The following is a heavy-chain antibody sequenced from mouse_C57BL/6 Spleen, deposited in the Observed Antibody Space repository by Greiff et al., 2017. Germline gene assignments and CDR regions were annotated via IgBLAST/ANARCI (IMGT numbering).Heavy chain of an antibody. J-gene: IGHJ2*01. CDR1: GYAFSSSW. Sequence: QVQLKESGPELVKPGASVKISCKASGYAFSSSWMNWVKQRPGKGLEWIGRIYPGDGDTNYNGKFKGKATLTADKSSSTAYMQLSSLTSEDSAVYFCATGSHFDYWGQGTTLTVSS. CDR3: ATGSHFDY. CDR2: IYPGDGDT. V-gene: IGHV1-82*01.